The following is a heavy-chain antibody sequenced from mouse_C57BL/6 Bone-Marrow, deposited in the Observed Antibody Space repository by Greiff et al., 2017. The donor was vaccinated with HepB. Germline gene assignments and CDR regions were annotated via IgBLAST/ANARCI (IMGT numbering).Heavy chain of an antibody. J-gene: IGHJ4*01. Sequence: EVHLVESGGGLVKPGGSLKLSCAASGFTFSDYGMHWVRQAPEKGLEWVAYISSGSSTIYYADTVKGRFTISRDNAKNTLFLQMTSLRSEDTAMYYCAKNYYGSSSYYAMDYWGQGTSVTVSS. CDR1: GFTFSDYG. CDR3: AKNYYGSSSYYAMDY. D-gene: IGHD1-1*01. CDR2: ISSGSSTI. V-gene: IGHV5-17*01.